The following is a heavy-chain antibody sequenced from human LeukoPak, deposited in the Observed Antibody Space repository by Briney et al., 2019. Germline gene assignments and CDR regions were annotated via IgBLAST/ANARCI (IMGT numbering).Heavy chain of an antibody. CDR2: IWYDRRNK. V-gene: IGHV3-33*01. J-gene: IGHJ4*02. CDR1: GFTFRSYG. D-gene: IGHD2-15*01. CDR3: TRAGQGSVLDY. Sequence: GGSLRLSCAASGFTFRSYGFHWVRQAPGKGLEWVAVIWYDRRNKYYADSVKGRFTFSRDNSKNTVYLEMNSLRAEDTAVYYCTRAGQGSVLDYWGQGTLVTVSS.